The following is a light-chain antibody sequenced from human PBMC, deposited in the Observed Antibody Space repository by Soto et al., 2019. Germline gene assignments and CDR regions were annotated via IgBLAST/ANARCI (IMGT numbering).Light chain of an antibody. CDR3: QQRRNWVS. J-gene: IGKJ3*01. CDR2: DTS. Sequence: LTQSPAILSLSPGERVTLSCTASQSVDTYIAWYQQRPGQPPRLLIHDTSHRASVVPARFRGSGSGTYFTLTIPSLEREDFAVYFCQQRRNWVSFGSGTRL. CDR1: QSVDTY. V-gene: IGKV3-11*01.